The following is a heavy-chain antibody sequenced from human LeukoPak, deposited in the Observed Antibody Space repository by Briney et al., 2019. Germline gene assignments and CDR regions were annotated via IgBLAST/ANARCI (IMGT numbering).Heavy chain of an antibody. Sequence: PGGSLRLSCAASGFTFSDYYMSWIRQAPGKGLEWVSYIVSSGSTIYYADSVKGRFTISRDNAKNSLYLQMHSLRAEDTAVYYCARARGVVYYYYGMDVWGQGTTVTVSS. CDR3: ARARGVVYYYYGMDV. CDR1: GFTFSDYY. V-gene: IGHV3-11*01. D-gene: IGHD2-15*01. CDR2: IVSSGSTI. J-gene: IGHJ6*02.